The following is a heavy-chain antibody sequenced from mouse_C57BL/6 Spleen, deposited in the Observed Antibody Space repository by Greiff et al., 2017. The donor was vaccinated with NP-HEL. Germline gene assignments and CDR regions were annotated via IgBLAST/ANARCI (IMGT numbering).Heavy chain of an antibody. V-gene: IGHV5-6*01. CDR2: ISSGGSYT. CDR3: ARHEDYGSSYRPWFAY. J-gene: IGHJ3*01. CDR1: GFTFSSYG. Sequence: EVKLMESGGDLVKPGGSLKLSCAASGFTFSSYGMSWVRQTPDKRLEWVATISSGGSYTYYPDSVKGRFTISRDNAKNTLYLQMSSLKSEDTAMYYCARHEDYGSSYRPWFAYWGQGTLVTVSA. D-gene: IGHD1-1*01.